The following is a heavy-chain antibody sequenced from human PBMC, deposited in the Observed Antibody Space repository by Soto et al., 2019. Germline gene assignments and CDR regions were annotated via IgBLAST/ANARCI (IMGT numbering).Heavy chain of an antibody. CDR2: IPSHGTSR. Sequence: GGSLRLSCAASRFTFSSYGMHWVPQAPAKGLEWLALIPSHGTSRFYADSVQGRFTISRDNSKNTLYLQMNSLRAKDTAMYYCAKVRVKDYYYYAMDVSGQGTTVTVSS. V-gene: IGHV3-30*18. J-gene: IGHJ6*02. D-gene: IGHD4-4*01. CDR1: RFTFSSYG. CDR3: AKVRVKDYYYYAMDV.